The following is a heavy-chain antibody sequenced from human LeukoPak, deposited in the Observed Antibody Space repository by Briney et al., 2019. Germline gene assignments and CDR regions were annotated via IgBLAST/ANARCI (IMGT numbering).Heavy chain of an antibody. CDR3: LLWSGYFDY. J-gene: IGHJ4*01. CDR1: GGSISSGGYY. V-gene: IGHV4-31*03. Sequence: SETLSLTCTVSGGSISSGGYYWSWIRQHPGKGLEWIGYIYYSGSTYYNPSRKSRVTISVDTSKNQFSLKLSPVTAADTAVYYCLLWSGYFDYWGQGTLVTVPS. D-gene: IGHD3-3*01. CDR2: IYYSGST.